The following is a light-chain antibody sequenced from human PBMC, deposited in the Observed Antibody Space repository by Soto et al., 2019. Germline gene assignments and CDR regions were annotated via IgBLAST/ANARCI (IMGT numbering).Light chain of an antibody. CDR1: QGIANY. CDR2: AAS. Sequence: DIQITQSQSSLSASVGDRVTISCRASQGIANYLAWYQQKPGKVPELLIYAASTLHSGVPSRFSGSGSGTDFTLTISSLQPEDVASYYCQKYSSAPWTFGQETKVEIK. J-gene: IGKJ1*01. V-gene: IGKV1-27*01. CDR3: QKYSSAPWT.